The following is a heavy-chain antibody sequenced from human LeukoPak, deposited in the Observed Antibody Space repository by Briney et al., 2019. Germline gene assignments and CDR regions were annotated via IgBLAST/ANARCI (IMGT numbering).Heavy chain of an antibody. J-gene: IGHJ6*03. V-gene: IGHV1-69*13. CDR3: ARGGDGYPALDYYMDV. D-gene: IGHD5-24*01. Sequence: ASVKVSCKASGGTFSSYAISWVRQAPGQGLEWMGGIIPIFGTANYAQKFQGRVTITADESTSTAYMELSSLRSEDTAVYYCARGGDGYPALDYYMDVWGKGTTATISS. CDR1: GGTFSSYA. CDR2: IIPIFGTA.